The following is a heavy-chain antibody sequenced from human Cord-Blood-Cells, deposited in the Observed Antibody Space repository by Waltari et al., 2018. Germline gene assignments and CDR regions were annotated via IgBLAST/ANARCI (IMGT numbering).Heavy chain of an antibody. D-gene: IGHD3-10*01. CDR3: ASHEHYYGSGSYYNYFDY. Sequence: QLQLQESGPGLVQPSETLSLPCTVSGGSISSSRYYWGWLRHPPGQGLEWIGSIYYSGSTYYNPSLKSRVTISVDTSKNQFSLKLSSVTAADTAVYYCASHEHYYGSGSYYNYFDYWGQGTLVTVSS. J-gene: IGHJ4*02. CDR1: GGSISSSRYY. CDR2: IYYSGST. V-gene: IGHV4-39*07.